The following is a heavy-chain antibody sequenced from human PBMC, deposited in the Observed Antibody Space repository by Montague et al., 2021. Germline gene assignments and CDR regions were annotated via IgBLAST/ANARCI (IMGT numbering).Heavy chain of an antibody. J-gene: IGHJ4*02. D-gene: IGHD4-23*01. CDR1: GFTSSSYA. CDR3: ANRPDVTVVTL. CDR2: ISGSGGST. Sequence: SLRLSWAASGFTSSSYAMSWVRQAPGKGLEWVSAISGSGGSTYYADSVKGRFTISRDNSKNTLYLQMNSLRAEDTAVYYCANRPDVTVVTLGGQGTLVTVSS. V-gene: IGHV3-23*01.